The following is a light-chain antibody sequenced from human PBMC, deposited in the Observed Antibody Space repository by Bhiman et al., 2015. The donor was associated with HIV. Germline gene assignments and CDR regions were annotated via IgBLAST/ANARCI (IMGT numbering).Light chain of an antibody. CDR1: SSDVGGYNY. CDR3: CSFAGSNTYVV. Sequence: QSALTQPASVSGSPGQSITISCTGTSSDVGGYNYVSWYQQYPGKAPKVMIYDVSERPSGVSNRFSGSKSGNTASLTISGLQAEDEADYYCCSFAGSNTYVVFGGGTKLTVL. V-gene: IGLV2-23*02. CDR2: DVS. J-gene: IGLJ2*01.